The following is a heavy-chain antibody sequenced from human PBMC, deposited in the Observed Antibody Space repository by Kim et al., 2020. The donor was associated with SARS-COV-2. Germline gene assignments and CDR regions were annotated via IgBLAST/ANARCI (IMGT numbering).Heavy chain of an antibody. D-gene: IGHD3-22*01. Sequence: SETLSLTCTVSGGSISSSSYYWGWIRQPPGKGLEWIGSIYYSGSTYYNPSLKSRVTISVDTSKNQFSLKLSSVTAADTAVYYCARHGIYYDRYFSGYWGQGTLVTVSS. CDR2: IYYSGST. CDR1: GGSISSSSYY. CDR3: ARHGIYYDRYFSGY. J-gene: IGHJ4*02. V-gene: IGHV4-39*01.